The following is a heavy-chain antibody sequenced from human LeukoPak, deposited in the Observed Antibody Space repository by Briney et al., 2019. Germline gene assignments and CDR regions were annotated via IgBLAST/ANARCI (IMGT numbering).Heavy chain of an antibody. D-gene: IGHD2-15*01. CDR1: GASISTYY. V-gene: IGHV4-4*07. CDR2: IYTSGST. J-gene: IGHJ6*03. CDR3: ARQVVVGYYYYYMDV. Sequence: SETLSLTCTVSGASISTYYWSWIRQPPGKGLEWIGRIYTSGSTNYNPSLKSRVTMSVDTSKNQFSLKLSSVTAADTAVYYCARQVVVGYYYYYMDVWGKGTTVTISS.